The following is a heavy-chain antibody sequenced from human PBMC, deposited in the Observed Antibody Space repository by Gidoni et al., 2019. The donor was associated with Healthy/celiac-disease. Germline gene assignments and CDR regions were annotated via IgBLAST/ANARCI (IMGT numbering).Heavy chain of an antibody. CDR1: GGSISSSSYY. CDR2: IYYSGST. Sequence: QLQLQESGPGLVKPSETLSLTCTVSGGSISSSSYYWCWIRQPPGKGRACIGSIYYSGSTYYNPSLKSRGTISVDTSKNQFSLKLSSVTAADTAVYYCARGAGYCSGGSCTQFDYWGQGTLVTVSS. D-gene: IGHD2-15*01. V-gene: IGHV4-39*01. J-gene: IGHJ4*02. CDR3: ARGAGYCSGGSCTQFDY.